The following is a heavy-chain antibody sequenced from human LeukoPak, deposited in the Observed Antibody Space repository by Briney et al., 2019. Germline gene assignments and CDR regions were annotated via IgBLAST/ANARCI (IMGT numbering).Heavy chain of an antibody. CDR1: GGSISSGRYY. V-gene: IGHV4-61*02. Sequence: KTSQTLSLTCTVSGGSISSGRYYWSWIRQPAGKGLEWIGRIYTSGSTNYNPSLKSRVTISVDTSKNQFSLKLSSVTAADTAVYYCAIESGYGSGSYYNVAYYYYMDVWGKGTTVTVSS. CDR2: IYTSGST. J-gene: IGHJ6*03. D-gene: IGHD3-10*01. CDR3: AIESGYGSGSYYNVAYYYYMDV.